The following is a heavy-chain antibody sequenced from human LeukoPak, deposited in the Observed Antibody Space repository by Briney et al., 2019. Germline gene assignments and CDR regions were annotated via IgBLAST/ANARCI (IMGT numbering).Heavy chain of an antibody. Sequence: SVKVSFLASGYTFTCYGTSWLRPAGGQGLEWMGWISAYNGDTNYAQKLQGRVTMTTDTYTRTAYMELRSMRSDDTAVYYCARDSGIGAAGTPFDYWGQGTLVTVSS. CDR1: GYTFTCYG. CDR2: ISAYNGDT. V-gene: IGHV1-18*01. D-gene: IGHD6-13*01. J-gene: IGHJ4*02. CDR3: ARDSGIGAAGTPFDY.